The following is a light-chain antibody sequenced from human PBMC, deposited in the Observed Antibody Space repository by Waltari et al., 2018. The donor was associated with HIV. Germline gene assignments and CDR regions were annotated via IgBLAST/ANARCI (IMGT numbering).Light chain of an antibody. J-gene: IGLJ2*01. CDR1: SGDVGGYPY. V-gene: IGLV2-23*02. CDR2: DVS. CDR3: CSYAGSSTFVV. Sequence: QSALTQPASVSGSPGQSLPISCTGTSGDVGGYPYVSWYQQHPGKAPKLMIYDVSKRPSGVSNRFSGSKSGKTASLTISGLQAEDEADYYCCSYAGSSTFVVFGGGTKLTVL.